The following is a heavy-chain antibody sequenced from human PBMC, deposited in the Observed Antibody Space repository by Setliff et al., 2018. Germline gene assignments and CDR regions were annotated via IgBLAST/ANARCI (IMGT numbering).Heavy chain of an antibody. D-gene: IGHD2-2*01. CDR3: SRLVRYCTTTSCQRLSGDEY. V-gene: IGHV1-18*01. CDR2: IGAYTGNT. Sequence: ASVKVSCKASGYSFTSYGISWVRQAPGQGLEWMGWIGAYTGNTNYAQKLQGRVTMTTDTSTSTAYMELRSLRSDDTAVYYCSRLVRYCTTTSCQRLSGDEYWGQGTLVTVSS. CDR1: GYSFTSYG. J-gene: IGHJ4*02.